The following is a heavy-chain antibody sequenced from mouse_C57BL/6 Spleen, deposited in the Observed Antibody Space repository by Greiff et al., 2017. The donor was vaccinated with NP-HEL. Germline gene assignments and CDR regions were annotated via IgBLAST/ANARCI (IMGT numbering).Heavy chain of an antibody. J-gene: IGHJ3*01. CDR2: IDPETGGT. CDR3: TSNWDGWVAY. V-gene: IGHV1-15*01. CDR1: GYTFTDYE. Sequence: QVQLQQSGAELVRPGASVTLSCKASGYTFTDYEMHWVKQTPVHGLEWIGAIDPETGGTAYNQKFKGKAILTADKSSSTAYMELRSLTSEGSAVYCCTSNWDGWVAYWGKGTLVTVSA. D-gene: IGHD4-1*02.